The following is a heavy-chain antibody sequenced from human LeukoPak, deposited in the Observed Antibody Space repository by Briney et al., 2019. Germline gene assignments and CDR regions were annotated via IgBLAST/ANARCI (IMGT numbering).Heavy chain of an antibody. CDR1: SDSISIGSYY. V-gene: IGHV4-61*02. CDR2: VDVSGTT. D-gene: IGHD3-10*01. Sequence: SQTLSLPCTVSSDSISIGSYYWNWIRQPAGKGLEWIGRVDVSGTTDYNPSLKSRDTMSADTSKNQFSLNLYSVTAADTAVYYCAREMENYYCSGSPENAFDIWGQGTMVTVSS. CDR3: AREMENYYCSGSPENAFDI. J-gene: IGHJ3*02.